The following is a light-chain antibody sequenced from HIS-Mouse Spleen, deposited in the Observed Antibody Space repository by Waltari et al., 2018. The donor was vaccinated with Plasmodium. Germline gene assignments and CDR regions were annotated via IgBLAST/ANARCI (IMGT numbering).Light chain of an antibody. V-gene: IGLV3-1*01. J-gene: IGLJ3*02. CDR1: KLGDKY. CDR3: QAWDSSTWV. Sequence: SYELTQPPSVSVSPGQTASIPGSGDKLGDKYACWYQQKPGQSPVLVIYQDSKRPSGITVRFSGSNSGNTATLTISGTQAMDEADYYCQAWDSSTWVFGGGTKLTVL. CDR2: QDS.